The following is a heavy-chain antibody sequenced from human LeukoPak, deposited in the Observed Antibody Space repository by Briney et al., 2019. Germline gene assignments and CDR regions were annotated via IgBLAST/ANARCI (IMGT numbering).Heavy chain of an antibody. CDR1: GGTFSSYA. J-gene: IGHJ4*02. CDR2: IIPIFGTA. V-gene: IGHV1-69*05. Sequence: ASVKVSCKASGGTFSSYAISWVRQAPGQGLEWMGGIIPIFGTANYEQKFQGRVTITTDESTSTAYMELSSLRSEDTAVYYCARGRRSGSPDYWGQGTMVTVSS. CDR3: ARGRRSGSPDY. D-gene: IGHD1-26*01.